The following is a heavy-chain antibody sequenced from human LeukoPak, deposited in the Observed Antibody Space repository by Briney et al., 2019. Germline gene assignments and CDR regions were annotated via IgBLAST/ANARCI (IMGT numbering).Heavy chain of an antibody. CDR3: ARVSGYSGTWYVDY. V-gene: IGHV3-33*01. CDR1: GFTFKSYG. Sequence: PGGSLRLSCVASGFTFKSYGMHWVRQAPGKGLEWVAIIWYDGSNKYYADLVKGRFTTSRDNSKNTLYLQMNSLRADDTAVYYCARVSGYSGTWYVDYWGQGTLVTVSS. J-gene: IGHJ4*02. CDR2: IWYDGSNK. D-gene: IGHD6-13*01.